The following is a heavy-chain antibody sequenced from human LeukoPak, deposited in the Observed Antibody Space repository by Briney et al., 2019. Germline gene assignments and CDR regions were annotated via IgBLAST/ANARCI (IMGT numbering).Heavy chain of an antibody. Sequence: SQTLSLTCTVYGGSISSGSYYWSWIRQPAGKGLEWIGRIYTSGSTNYNPSLKSRVTMSVDTSKNQFSLKLSSVTAADTAVYYCARDRPAARGYYSDYWGQGTLVTVSS. CDR3: ARDRPAARGYYSDY. D-gene: IGHD2-2*01. J-gene: IGHJ4*02. CDR2: IYTSGST. V-gene: IGHV4-61*02. CDR1: GGSISSGSYY.